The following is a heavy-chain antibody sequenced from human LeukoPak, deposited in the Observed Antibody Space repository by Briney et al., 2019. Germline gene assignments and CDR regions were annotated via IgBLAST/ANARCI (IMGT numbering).Heavy chain of an antibody. J-gene: IGHJ4*02. V-gene: IGHV4-34*01. CDR3: ARRRYVDY. CDR2: INHSGST. Sequence: RTSETLSLTCAVYGGSFSGYYWSWIRQPPGKGLEWIGEINHSGSTNYNPSLKSRVTISVDTSKNQFSLKLSSVTAADTAVYYCARRRYVDYWGQGTLVTVSS. CDR1: GGSFSGYY.